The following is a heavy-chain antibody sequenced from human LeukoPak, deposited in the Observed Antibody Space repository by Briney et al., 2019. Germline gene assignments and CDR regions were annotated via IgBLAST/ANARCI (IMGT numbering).Heavy chain of an antibody. V-gene: IGHV3-20*04. CDR2: INWNGGST. CDR3: ARDGVILWFGEFYYYMDV. CDR1: GFTFDDYG. D-gene: IGHD3-10*01. J-gene: IGHJ6*03. Sequence: PGGSLRLSCAASGFTFDDYGMSWVRQAPGKGLEWVSGINWNGGSTGYADSVKGRFAISRDNAKNSLYLQMNSLRAEDTALYYCARDGVILWFGEFYYYMDVWGKGTTVTVSS.